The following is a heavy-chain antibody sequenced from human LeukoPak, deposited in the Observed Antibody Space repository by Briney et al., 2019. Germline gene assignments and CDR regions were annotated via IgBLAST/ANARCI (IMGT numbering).Heavy chain of an antibody. Sequence: GGSLGLSCAASGFTFSSYGMHWVRQAPGKGLEWVAVIWYDGSDKYYADSVKGRFTISRDNSRNTVYLQMNSLRAEDTAVYFCARDRSSRHLDYWGQGTLVTVSS. J-gene: IGHJ4*02. CDR1: GFTFSSYG. D-gene: IGHD6-6*01. CDR3: ARDRSSRHLDY. CDR2: IWYDGSDK. V-gene: IGHV3-33*01.